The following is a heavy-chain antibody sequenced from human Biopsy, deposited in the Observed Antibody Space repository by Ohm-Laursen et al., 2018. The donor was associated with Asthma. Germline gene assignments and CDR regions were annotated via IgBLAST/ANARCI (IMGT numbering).Heavy chain of an antibody. J-gene: IGHJ6*02. CDR1: GYSLTDLS. CDR3: ARCQVGYSSGWSLLLKKIYYSGMDV. Sequence: GASVKVSCKISGYSLTDLSMHWVRQAPGQGLEWMGGHDHEEGGTVNARRFQGRVTITADEPTSTAYMEVTSLRSEDTAIYYCARCQVGYSSGWSLLLKKIYYSGMDVWGQGTAVTVSS. V-gene: IGHV1-24*01. CDR2: HDHEEGGT. D-gene: IGHD6-19*01.